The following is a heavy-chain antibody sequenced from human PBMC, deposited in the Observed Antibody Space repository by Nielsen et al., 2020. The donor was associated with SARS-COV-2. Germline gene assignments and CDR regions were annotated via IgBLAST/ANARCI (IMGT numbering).Heavy chain of an antibody. Sequence: GGSLRLSCAASGFTVNRNYMSWVRQAPGKGLEWVSLMYAGASTFYADSVKGRFTISRHNAENTVYLQMNSLRTDDTAVYYCASGLWLLYYWGQGTLVTVSS. CDR3: ASGLWLLYY. CDR1: GFTVNRNY. D-gene: IGHD5-18*01. V-gene: IGHV3-53*04. J-gene: IGHJ4*02. CDR2: MYAGAST.